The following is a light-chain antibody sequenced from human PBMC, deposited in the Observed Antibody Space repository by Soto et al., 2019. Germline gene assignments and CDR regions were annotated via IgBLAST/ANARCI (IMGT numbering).Light chain of an antibody. CDR2: WAF. J-gene: IGKJ4*01. Sequence: DIVMTQSPDSLAVSLGERPTINCKSSQSVLYSSNNKNYLAWYQQKPGQPPKLLIYWAFTRESGVPDRFSDSGSGTDFTLTISSLQAEDVAVYYCQQYYSTFLTFGGGTKVEIK. V-gene: IGKV4-1*01. CDR1: QSVLYSSNNKNY. CDR3: QQYYSTFLT.